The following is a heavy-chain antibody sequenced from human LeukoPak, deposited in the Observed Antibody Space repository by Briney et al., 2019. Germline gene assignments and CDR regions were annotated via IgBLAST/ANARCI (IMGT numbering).Heavy chain of an antibody. D-gene: IGHD1-26*01. V-gene: IGHV4-59*01. CDR2: IFYTGST. J-gene: IGHJ4*02. Sequence: SETLSLTCTVSGGSISSYYWSWIRQPPGKGLEYIGYIFYTGSTNYNPSLKSRVTISVDTSKNQFSLKLTSVTAADTAVYYCASTPRGSYYYFDYWGRGTLVTVSP. CDR3: ASTPRGSYYYFDY. CDR1: GGSISSYY.